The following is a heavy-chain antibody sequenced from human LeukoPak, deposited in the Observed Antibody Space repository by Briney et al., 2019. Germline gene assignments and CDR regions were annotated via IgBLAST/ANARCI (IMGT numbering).Heavy chain of an antibody. J-gene: IGHJ1*01. V-gene: IGHV3-23*01. CDR3: AKNVVVVLGATSLYFQH. Sequence: GGSLRLSCVASGFTFSNYLMNWVRQAPGKGLEWVSAISGSGGSTYYADSVKGRFTISRDNSKNTLYLQMNSLRAEDTAVYYCAKNVVVVLGATSLYFQHWGQGTLVTVSS. CDR1: GFTFSNYL. CDR2: ISGSGGST. D-gene: IGHD2-15*01.